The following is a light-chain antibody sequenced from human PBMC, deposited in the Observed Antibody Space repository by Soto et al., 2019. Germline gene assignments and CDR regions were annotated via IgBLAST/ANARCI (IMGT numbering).Light chain of an antibody. V-gene: IGLV2-23*03. CDR1: RSDVGSYNL. CDR2: EGS. CDR3: CSYAGSSTFAYV. J-gene: IGLJ1*01. Sequence: QSALTQPASVSGSPGQSITISCTGTRSDVGSYNLVSWYQQHPGKAPKLMIYEGSKRPSGVSNRFSGSKSGNTASLTISGLQAEDEADYYCCSYAGSSTFAYVFGTGTKVTVL.